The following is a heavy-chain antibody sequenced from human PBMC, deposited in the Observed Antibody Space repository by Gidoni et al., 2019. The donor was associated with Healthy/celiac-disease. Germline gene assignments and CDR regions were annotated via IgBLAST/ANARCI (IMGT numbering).Heavy chain of an antibody. CDR2: INPTSGGT. CDR1: GYTFTGYY. D-gene: IGHD1-20*01. CDR3: ARGGITGRDRYFDY. V-gene: IGHV1-2*02. J-gene: IGHJ4*01. Sequence: QVQLVQSGAEVTKPGASVKVSCKASGYTFTGYYLHWVRQAPGQGLEWMGWINPTSGGTNYAQKFQGRVTMTRYTSISTAYMELSRLRSDDTAVYYCARGGITGRDRYFDYWGHGTLVTVSS.